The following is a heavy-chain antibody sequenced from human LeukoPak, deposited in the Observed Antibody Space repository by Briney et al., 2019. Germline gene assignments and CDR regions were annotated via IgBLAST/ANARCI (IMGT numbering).Heavy chain of an antibody. V-gene: IGHV3-23*01. CDR3: AKGGVVHAFNI. CDR2: INGGGGST. Sequence: GGSLRLSCAASGFTFSSYAMSWVRQAPGKGLEWVSAINGGGGSTYYADSVKGRFTISRDNSKSTLYLQMNSLRAEDTAVYYCAKGGVVHAFNIWDQGTMVTVSS. D-gene: IGHD2-15*01. J-gene: IGHJ3*02. CDR1: GFTFSSYA.